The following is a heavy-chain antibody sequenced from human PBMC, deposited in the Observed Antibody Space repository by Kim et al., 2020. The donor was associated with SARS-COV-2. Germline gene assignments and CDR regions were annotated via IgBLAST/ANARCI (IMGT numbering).Heavy chain of an antibody. D-gene: IGHD1-1*01. V-gene: IGHV3-33*01. CDR1: RFIFNKYG. CDR2: IWNDGGKK. J-gene: IGHJ6*02. CDR3: VRDGYNDYYFGMDV. Sequence: GGSLRLSCAASRFIFNKYGMHWVRQAPGKGLEWVAVIWNDGGKKYYADSVKGRCTISRDNSRNTLSLELKSLRAEDTAVYYCVRDGYNDYYFGMDVWGQGTTVTVAS.